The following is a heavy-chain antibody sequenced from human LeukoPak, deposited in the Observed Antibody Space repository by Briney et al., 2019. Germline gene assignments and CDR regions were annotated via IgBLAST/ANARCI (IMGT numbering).Heavy chain of an antibody. CDR1: GFTFSNYE. D-gene: IGHD2-8*01. V-gene: IGHV3-48*03. J-gene: IGHJ3*02. CDR3: AKGVTFEKPDAFDI. Sequence: GGSLRLSCAASGFTFSNYEMNWVRQAPGKGLEWVSYISTSGSTIYCADSVKGRFTISRDNAKNSLYLQMNSLRAEDTAVYYCAKGVTFEKPDAFDIWGQGTMVTVSS. CDR2: ISTSGSTI.